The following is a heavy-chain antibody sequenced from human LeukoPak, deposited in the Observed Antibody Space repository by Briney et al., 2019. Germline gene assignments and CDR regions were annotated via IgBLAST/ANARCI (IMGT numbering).Heavy chain of an antibody. CDR1: GFTFSNYW. V-gene: IGHV3-74*01. J-gene: IGHJ4*02. CDR3: ARVSGDSWSGYSFDS. CDR2: VDSDESNT. Sequence: GGSLRLSCAASGFTFSNYWMHWVRQAPGKGLVWVSRVDSDESNTDYADAVKGRFTISRDNAKNTLYLEMNSLRAEDMAVYYCARVSGDSWSGYSFDSWGQGTLVVVSS. D-gene: IGHD3-3*01.